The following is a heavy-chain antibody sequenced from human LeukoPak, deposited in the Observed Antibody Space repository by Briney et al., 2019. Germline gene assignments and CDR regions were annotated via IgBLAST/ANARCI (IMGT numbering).Heavy chain of an antibody. Sequence: SQTLSLTCTVSGGSISSGGYYWSWIRQHPGKGLEWIGYIYYSGSTCYNPSLKSRVTISVDTSKNQFSLKLSSVIAADTAVYYCAREVVYYDFWSGYYPDAFDIWGQGTMVTVSS. CDR3: AREVVYYDFWSGYYPDAFDI. J-gene: IGHJ3*02. CDR2: IYYSGST. CDR1: GGSISSGGYY. V-gene: IGHV4-31*03. D-gene: IGHD3-3*01.